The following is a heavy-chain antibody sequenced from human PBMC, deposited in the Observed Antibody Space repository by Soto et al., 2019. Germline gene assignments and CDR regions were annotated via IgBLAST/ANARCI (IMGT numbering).Heavy chain of an antibody. CDR3: GPYRAGTGGQGY. J-gene: IGHJ4*02. V-gene: IGHV4-39*07. CDR1: DGYISNIGYY. CDR2: IYDSGST. D-gene: IGHD3-10*01. Sequence: SVTLCVTWTVSDGYISNIGYYWVWIRQPPGKGLQWIGKIYDSGSTYYNPSLESRVTISMDTSKNHFSLKLTSVTPADTAVYYCGPYRAGTGGQGYWGQGILVTVSS.